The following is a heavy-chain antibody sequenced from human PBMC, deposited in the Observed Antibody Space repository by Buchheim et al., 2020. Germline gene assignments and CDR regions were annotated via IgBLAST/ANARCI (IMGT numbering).Heavy chain of an antibody. Sequence: QVQLQESGPGLVKPSGTLSLTCVVSGGSISRNNWWSWVRQPPGKGLEWIGEIYHSGTANYNLSFKSRVTISLDKSKNQFSLKVNSVTAADTAVYYCARSPGIATSGRVDYWGQGTL. CDR2: IYHSGTA. D-gene: IGHD6-13*01. V-gene: IGHV4-4*02. CDR1: GGSISRNNW. CDR3: ARSPGIATSGRVDY. J-gene: IGHJ4*02.